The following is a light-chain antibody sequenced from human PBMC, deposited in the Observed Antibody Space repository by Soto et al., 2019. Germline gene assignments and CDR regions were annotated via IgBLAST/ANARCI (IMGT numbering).Light chain of an antibody. Sequence: QSVLSQPRSVSGSPGQSVTISCTGPSIDVGGSNYVSWYQQLPGTAPELLIYNNNQRPSGVPDRFSGFKSGTSASLAISGLRSEDEADFYCAAWDDSLRGRVFGTGTKVTVL. CDR2: NNN. V-gene: IGLV1-47*02. J-gene: IGLJ1*01. CDR3: AAWDDSLRGRV. CDR1: SIDVGGSNY.